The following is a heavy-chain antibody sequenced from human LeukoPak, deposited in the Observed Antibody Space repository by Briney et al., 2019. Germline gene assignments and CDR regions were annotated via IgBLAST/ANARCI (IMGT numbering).Heavy chain of an antibody. CDR3: AEDTIPRITIFGLVYFDY. J-gene: IGHJ4*02. D-gene: IGHD3-3*01. CDR1: GFTFDDYA. CDR2: ISWNSGSI. V-gene: IGHV3-9*01. Sequence: GGSLRLSCAASGFTFDDYAMHWVRQAPGKGLEWVSGISWNSGSIGYAESVKGRFTISRDNAKNSLYLQMSSLRAEDTALYYCAEDTIPRITIFGLVYFDYWGQGTLVTVSS.